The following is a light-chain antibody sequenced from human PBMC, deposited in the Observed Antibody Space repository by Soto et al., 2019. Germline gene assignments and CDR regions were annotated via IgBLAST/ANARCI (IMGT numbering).Light chain of an antibody. CDR3: QHYSNWPPT. CDR1: ESVHMN. CDR2: YAS. Sequence: EVVMTQSPATLSVSPGERVTLSCRSSESVHMNLAWYQQKPGQGPSLLIYYASTRDTGVPDRFTGSGSGTEFTLTISSVQSEDCGVSHCQHYSNWPPTFGPGTKVEIK. J-gene: IGKJ3*01. V-gene: IGKV3-15*01.